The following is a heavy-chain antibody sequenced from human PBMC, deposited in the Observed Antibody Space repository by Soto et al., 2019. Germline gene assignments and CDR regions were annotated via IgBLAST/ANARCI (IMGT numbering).Heavy chain of an antibody. J-gene: IGHJ6*02. CDR3: ARGHDSYRHYGMDV. V-gene: IGHV4-34*01. CDR1: GGSFSGYY. Sequence: SETLSLTCAVYGGSFSGYYWSWIRQPPGKGLEWIGEINHSGSTNYNPPLKSRVTISVDTSKNQFSLKLSSVTAADTAVYYCARGHDSYRHYGMDVWGQGTTVTVSS. CDR2: INHSGST. D-gene: IGHD3-16*02.